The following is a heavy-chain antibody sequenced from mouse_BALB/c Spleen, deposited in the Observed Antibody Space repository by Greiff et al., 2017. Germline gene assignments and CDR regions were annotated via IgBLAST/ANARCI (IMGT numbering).Heavy chain of an antibody. Sequence: EVKLVESGGGLVKPGGSLKLSCAASGFTFSDYYMYWVRQTPEKRLEWVATISDGGSYTYYPDSVKGRFTISRDNAKNNLYLQMSSLKSEDTAMYYCARDRYDGTGAMDYWGQGTSVTVSS. CDR1: GFTFSDYY. J-gene: IGHJ4*01. V-gene: IGHV5-4*02. D-gene: IGHD2-14*01. CDR2: ISDGGSYT. CDR3: ARDRYDGTGAMDY.